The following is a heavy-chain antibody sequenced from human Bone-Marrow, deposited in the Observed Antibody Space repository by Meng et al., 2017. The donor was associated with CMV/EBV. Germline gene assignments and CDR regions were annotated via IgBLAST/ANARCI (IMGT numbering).Heavy chain of an antibody. Sequence: ASVKVSCKASGYTFSNYGISWVRQAPGQGLEWMGWISAYNGNTNYAQKLQGRVTMTTDTSTNTAYMELRSLRSDDTAVYYCARVKFLKAIFGVDAGSMDVWSQGTTVTFSS. D-gene: IGHD3-3*01. V-gene: IGHV1-18*01. J-gene: IGHJ6*02. CDR3: ARVKFLKAIFGVDAGSMDV. CDR1: GYTFSNYG. CDR2: ISAYNGNT.